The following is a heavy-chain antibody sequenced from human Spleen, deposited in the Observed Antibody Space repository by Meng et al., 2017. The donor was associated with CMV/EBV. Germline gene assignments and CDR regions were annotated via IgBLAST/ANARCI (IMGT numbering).Heavy chain of an antibody. V-gene: IGHV4-30-4*01. Sequence: VKLPEQGPGLVKPSQTLSFTCTVSGCSSSSSNYYWSWIRQPPGKGLEWSGHIYNSGSTYYNPSLKSRITISVDTSKNQFSLKLSSVTAADTAVYYCARGQKGYFDLWGRGALVTVSS. CDR1: GCSSSSSNYY. CDR3: ARGQKGYFDL. CDR2: IYNSGST. J-gene: IGHJ2*01.